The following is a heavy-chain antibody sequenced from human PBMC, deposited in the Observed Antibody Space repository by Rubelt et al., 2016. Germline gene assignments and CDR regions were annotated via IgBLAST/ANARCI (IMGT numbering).Heavy chain of an antibody. D-gene: IGHD3-10*01. Sequence: QLQLQESGPGLVKPSETLSLTCTASGGSISSSNYYWGWIRQPPGKGLEWIGSIYYSGSTYYNPSLKSRVTISVATSKNQFSLKLSSGTAADTAVDYCARAYYYGSGSYFPVDYWGQGTLVTVSS. CDR1: GGSISSSNYY. CDR3: ARAYYYGSGSYFPVDY. CDR2: IYYSGST. V-gene: IGHV4-39*07. J-gene: IGHJ4*02.